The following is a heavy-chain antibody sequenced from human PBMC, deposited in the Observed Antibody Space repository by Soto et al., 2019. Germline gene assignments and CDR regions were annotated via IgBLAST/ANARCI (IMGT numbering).Heavy chain of an antibody. CDR3: ARVITYYECSGSYYTHPFDT. D-gene: IGHD3-10*01. J-gene: IGHJ4*02. Sequence: SGGSLRLSCAASGFTFSSYSMNWVRQAPEKGLEWVSSISSSSSYIYYADSVKGRFTISRDNAKNSLYLQRNSLSAEDTAVYYCARVITYYECSGSYYTHPFDTWAQGHLVPFSS. V-gene: IGHV3-21*01. CDR2: ISSSSSYI. CDR1: GFTFSSYS.